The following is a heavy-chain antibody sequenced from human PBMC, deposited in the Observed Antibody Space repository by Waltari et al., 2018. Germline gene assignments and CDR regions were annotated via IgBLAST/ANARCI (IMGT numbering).Heavy chain of an antibody. Sequence: QVQLQESGPGLVKPSETLSLTCTVSGGSISSHYWTWIRQPAGKGLEWIGRISASGSTNSTPSLKSLVTMSVDTPKNQFSLRLNSVTAADTAVYYCARERYSGSYSGQYFMDVWGKGTTVTISS. CDR3: ARERYSGSYSGQYFMDV. D-gene: IGHD1-26*01. CDR1: GGSISSHY. V-gene: IGHV4-4*07. J-gene: IGHJ6*04. CDR2: ISASGST.